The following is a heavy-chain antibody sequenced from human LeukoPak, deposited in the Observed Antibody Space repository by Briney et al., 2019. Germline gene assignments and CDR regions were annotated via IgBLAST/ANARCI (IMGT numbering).Heavy chain of an antibody. CDR1: GYTFTGYY. Sequence: ASVKVSCKASGYTFTGYYMHWVRQAPGQGLEWMGRINPNSGGTNYAQKFQGRVTMTRDTSISIAYMELSRLRSDDTAVYYCARDIGYCSSTSCYVVGDYWGQGTLVTVSS. V-gene: IGHV1-2*06. J-gene: IGHJ4*02. CDR2: INPNSGGT. CDR3: ARDIGYCSSTSCYVVGDY. D-gene: IGHD2-2*01.